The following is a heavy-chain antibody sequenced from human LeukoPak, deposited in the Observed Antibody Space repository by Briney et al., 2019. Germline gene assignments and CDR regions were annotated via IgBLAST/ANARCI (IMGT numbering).Heavy chain of an antibody. D-gene: IGHD2-15*01. J-gene: IGHJ3*02. CDR2: IYYSGST. Sequence: SETLSLTCAVSGGPISSGGYSWSWIRQPPGKGLEWIGYIYYSGSTYYNPSLRSRVTISVDASKNQFSLKLSSVTAADTAVYFCARRRVVVASTDGASGAFDIWGQGTMVTVSS. V-gene: IGHV4-31*11. CDR3: ARRRVVVASTDGASGAFDI. CDR1: GGPISSGGYS.